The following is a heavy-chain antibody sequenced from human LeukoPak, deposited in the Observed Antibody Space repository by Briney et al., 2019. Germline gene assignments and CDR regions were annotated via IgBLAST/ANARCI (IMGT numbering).Heavy chain of an antibody. CDR2: IIPIFGTA. V-gene: IGHV1-69*13. D-gene: IGHD2-2*01. Sequence: SVKVSCKASGGTFSSYAISWVRQAPGQGLEWVGGIIPIFGTANYAQKFQGRVTITADESTSTAYMELSSLRSEDTAVYYCARGLDLALGVVPAAPRENYYYYMDVWGKGTTVTVSS. CDR1: GGTFSSYA. CDR3: ARGLDLALGVVPAAPRENYYYYMDV. J-gene: IGHJ6*03.